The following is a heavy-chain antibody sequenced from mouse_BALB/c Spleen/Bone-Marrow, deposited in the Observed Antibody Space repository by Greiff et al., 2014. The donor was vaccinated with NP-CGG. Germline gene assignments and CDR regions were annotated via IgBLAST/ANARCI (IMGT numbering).Heavy chain of an antibody. J-gene: IGHJ2*01. V-gene: IGHV1S137*01. CDR2: ISTYYGDA. D-gene: IGHD2-1*01. CDR1: GYTFTDYA. CDR3: AREGNGNLDY. Sequence: VQLQQSGAELVRPGVSVKISCKGSGYTFTDYAMHWVKQSHARSLEWIGVISTYYGDASYNQKFKGKATMTVDKSSSTAYMELARLTPEDSAIYYCAREGNGNLDYWGQGTTLTVSS.